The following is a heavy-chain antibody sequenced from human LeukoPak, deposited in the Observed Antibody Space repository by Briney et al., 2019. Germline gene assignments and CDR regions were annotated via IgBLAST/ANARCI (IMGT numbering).Heavy chain of an antibody. J-gene: IGHJ5*02. V-gene: IGHV1-18*01. Sequence: GASVKVSCKASGYTFTSYSISWVRQAPGQGLEWMGWISGYNGDTNYAQKFQGRVTMTTDTSTSTAYMELRSLRSDDTAVYYCARIRFLEWLPDKAHWFDPWGQGTLVTVSS. CDR1: GYTFTSYS. CDR3: ARIRFLEWLPDKAHWFDP. D-gene: IGHD3-3*01. CDR2: ISGYNGDT.